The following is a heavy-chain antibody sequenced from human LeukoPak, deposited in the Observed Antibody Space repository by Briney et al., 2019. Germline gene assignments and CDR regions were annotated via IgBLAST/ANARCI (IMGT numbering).Heavy chain of an antibody. Sequence: RLPYAASGFIFSSYELKWVRQAPAKGLEGVSSISSSGCSVYYADSVKDRFPIFRDNAKNSLHLQVNSLRDEDTAVLFCARGLRGIIRAFDYWGQGTLVTVSS. CDR1: GFIFSSYE. CDR3: ARGLRGIIRAFDY. J-gene: IGHJ4*02. V-gene: IGHV3-48*03. CDR2: ISSSGCSV. D-gene: IGHD3-10*01.